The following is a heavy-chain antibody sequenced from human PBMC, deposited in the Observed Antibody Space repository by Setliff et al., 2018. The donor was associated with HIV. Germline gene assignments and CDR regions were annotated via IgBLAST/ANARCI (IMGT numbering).Heavy chain of an antibody. CDR3: ARVRLELRQYWFDS. V-gene: IGHV4-34*01. J-gene: IGHJ5*01. CDR2: ITPSGAT. CDR1: GGSVSGHY. D-gene: IGHD1-7*01. Sequence: SETLSLTCAVYGGSVSGHYWGWFRQPPGKGLEWIGEITPSGATNYLPSLKSRVTMSLDTSKNQFSLKMTSVTAADTAVYYCARVRLELRQYWFDSWGQGSPVTVSS.